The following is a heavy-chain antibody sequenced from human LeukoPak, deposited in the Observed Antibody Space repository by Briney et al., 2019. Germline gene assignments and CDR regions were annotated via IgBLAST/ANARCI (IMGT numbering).Heavy chain of an antibody. CDR2: ISSSGSTT. D-gene: IGHD1-26*01. J-gene: IGHJ4*02. CDR3: ARETRSGGSYFDY. V-gene: IGHV3-11*01. CDR1: GFTFSDYY. Sequence: GGSLRLSCAASGFTFSDYYMSWIRQAPGKGLEWVSYISSSGSTTYYADSVKGRFTTSRDNAKNSLYLQMNSLRAEDTAVYYCARETRSGGSYFDYWGQGTLVTVSS.